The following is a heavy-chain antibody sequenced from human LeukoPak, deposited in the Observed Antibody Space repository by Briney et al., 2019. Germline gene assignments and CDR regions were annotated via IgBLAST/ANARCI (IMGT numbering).Heavy chain of an antibody. Sequence: HSGGSLRLSCAASGFTFSSYSMNWVRQAPGKGLEWVSYISSSGSTIYYADSVKGRFTISRDDAKNSLYLQMNSLRAEDTAVYYCASPHELGYSGSYEDYWGQGTLVTVSS. CDR3: ASPHELGYSGSYEDY. CDR1: GFTFSSYS. D-gene: IGHD1-26*01. CDR2: ISSSGSTI. J-gene: IGHJ4*02. V-gene: IGHV3-48*04.